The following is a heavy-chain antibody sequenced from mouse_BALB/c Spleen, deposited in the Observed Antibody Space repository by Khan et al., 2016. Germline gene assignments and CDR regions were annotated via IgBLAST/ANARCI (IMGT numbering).Heavy chain of an antibody. Sequence: VQLQESGPGLVKPSQSLSLTCTVTGYSITSDYAWNWIRQFPGNRLEWMGYIRYSGSTSYNPSLKSRISITRDTSKNQFFLQLNSVTSEDTATYYGVRSDYGDNDAMDYWGQGTSVTVSS. CDR3: VRSDYGDNDAMDY. J-gene: IGHJ4*01. D-gene: IGHD1-1*01. CDR1: GYSITSDYA. V-gene: IGHV3-2*02. CDR2: IRYSGST.